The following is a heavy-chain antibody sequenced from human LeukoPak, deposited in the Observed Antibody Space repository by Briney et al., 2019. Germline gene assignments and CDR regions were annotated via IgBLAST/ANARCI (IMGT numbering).Heavy chain of an antibody. V-gene: IGHV1-8*03. CDR1: GCTFTSYD. CDR3: ARFTPQRSHDY. CDR2: MNPNSGNT. Sequence: ASVKVSCKASGCTFTSYDINWVRQATGQGLEWMGWMNPNSGNTGYAQKFQGRVTITRNTSISTAYMELSSLRSEDTAVYYCARFTPQRSHDYWGQGTLVTVSS. J-gene: IGHJ4*02. D-gene: IGHD6-25*01.